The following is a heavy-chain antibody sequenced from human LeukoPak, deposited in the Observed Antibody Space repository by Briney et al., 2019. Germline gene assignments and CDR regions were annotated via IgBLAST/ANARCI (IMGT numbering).Heavy chain of an antibody. V-gene: IGHV5-51*01. J-gene: IGHJ4*02. CDR1: GYSFTSYW. CDR2: LYPGDSDT. Sequence: PGESLKISCKGSGYSFTSYWIGWVRQMPGKGLEWMGILYPGDSDTRYSPSFQGQVTISADKSISTAYLQWSSLKASDTAMYYCARQGDCGGDCYDPYFDYWGQGTLVTVSS. D-gene: IGHD2-21*02. CDR3: ARQGDCGGDCYDPYFDY.